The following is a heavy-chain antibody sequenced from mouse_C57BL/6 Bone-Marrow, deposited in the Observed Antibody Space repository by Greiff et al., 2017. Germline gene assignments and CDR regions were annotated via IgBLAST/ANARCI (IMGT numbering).Heavy chain of an antibody. D-gene: IGHD3-2*02. J-gene: IGHJ2*01. CDR2: IYPGDGDT. CDR1: GYAFSSSW. CDR3: ARSRDRSVRCYFDY. Sequence: VQLQESGPELVKPGASVKISCKASGYAFSSSWMNWVKQRPGKGLEWIGRIYPGDGDTNYNGKFKGKATLTADKSSSTAYMQLSSLTSEDSAVYYCARSRDRSVRCYFDYWGQGTTLTVSS. V-gene: IGHV1-82*01.